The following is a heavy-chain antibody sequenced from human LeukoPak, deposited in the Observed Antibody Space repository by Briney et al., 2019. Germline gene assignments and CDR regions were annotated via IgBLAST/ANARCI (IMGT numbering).Heavy chain of an antibody. J-gene: IGHJ4*02. V-gene: IGHV3-23*01. D-gene: IGHD3-22*01. CDR3: ARSITMIVVVITTPFDY. CDR1: GSTFSSYA. CDR2: ISGSGGST. Sequence: GGSLRLSCAASGSTFSSYAMSWVRQAPGKGLEWVSAISGSGGSTYYADSVKGRFTISRDNSKNTLYLQMNSLRAEDTAVYYCARSITMIVVVITTPFDYWGQGTLVTVSS.